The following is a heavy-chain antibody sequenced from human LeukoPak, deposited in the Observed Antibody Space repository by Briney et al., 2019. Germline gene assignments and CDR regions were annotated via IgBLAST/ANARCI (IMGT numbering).Heavy chain of an antibody. Sequence: RPGGSLRLSCAASGFTFSNYVLGWVRQAPGKGLQWVSAISGCGGSTYYADSVKGRFTISRDNSGNTLYLQMNSLRAEDTAIYYCKMGDGSPPLGQWGQGTLVTVSS. J-gene: IGHJ4*02. V-gene: IGHV3-23*01. CDR2: ISGCGGST. D-gene: IGHD5-24*01. CDR3: KMGDGSPPLGQ. CDR1: GFTFSNYV.